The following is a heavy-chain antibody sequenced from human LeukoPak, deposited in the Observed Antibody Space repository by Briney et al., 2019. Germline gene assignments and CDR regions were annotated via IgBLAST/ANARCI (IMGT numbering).Heavy chain of an antibody. D-gene: IGHD1-26*01. J-gene: IGHJ4*02. CDR1: GGSISSGSYE. Sequence: SETLSLTCTGSGGSISSGSYEWGGIRQPAGKGVEWIGRIYTSGSTNYNPSLKSRVTISVDTSKNQFSLKLSSVTAADTAVYYCARSGSYGTDYWGQGTLVTVSS. CDR2: IYTSGST. V-gene: IGHV4-61*02. CDR3: ARSGSYGTDY.